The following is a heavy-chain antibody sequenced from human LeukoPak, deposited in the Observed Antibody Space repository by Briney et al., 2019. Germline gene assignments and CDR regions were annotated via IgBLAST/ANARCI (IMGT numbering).Heavy chain of an antibody. Sequence: GGSLRLSCAASGFTVSSNYMSWLRQAPGKGLEGVSVIYSGGSTYYADSVKGRFTISRDNSQNTLYLQMNSLRAEDTAVYYCARLDSGSLDYWGQGTLVTVSS. D-gene: IGHD1-26*01. CDR2: IYSGGST. CDR3: ARLDSGSLDY. V-gene: IGHV3-66*02. CDR1: GFTVSSNY. J-gene: IGHJ4*02.